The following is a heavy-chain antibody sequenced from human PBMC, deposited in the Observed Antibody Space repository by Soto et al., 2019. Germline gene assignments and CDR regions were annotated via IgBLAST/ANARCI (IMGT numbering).Heavy chain of an antibody. D-gene: IGHD2-15*01. CDR3: ARGRSKVYCSGGSCYSNWFDP. V-gene: IGHV1-8*01. Sequence: ASVKVSCKASGYTFTSYDINWVRQATGQGLEWMGWMNPNSGNTGYAQKFQGRVTMTRNTSISTAYMELSSLRSEDTAVYYCARGRSKVYCSGGSCYSNWFDPWGQGTLVTVSS. CDR2: MNPNSGNT. CDR1: GYTFTSYD. J-gene: IGHJ5*02.